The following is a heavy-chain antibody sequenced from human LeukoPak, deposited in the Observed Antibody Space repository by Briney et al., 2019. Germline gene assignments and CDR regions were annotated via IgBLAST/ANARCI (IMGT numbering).Heavy chain of an antibody. CDR3: TRDVTGGSQAFDY. D-gene: IGHD1-26*01. CDR2: IEDDGGER. J-gene: IGHJ4*02. CDR1: GFTLSNCC. V-gene: IGHV3-7*01. Sequence: PGGSLRLSCAISGFTLSNCCMTGPRQTPGKGLEWVANIEDDGGERHYVDSVKGRFTISRDNAKNSLYLQMNNLRVEDTAVYYCTRDVTGGSQAFDYWGQGNLVTVSS.